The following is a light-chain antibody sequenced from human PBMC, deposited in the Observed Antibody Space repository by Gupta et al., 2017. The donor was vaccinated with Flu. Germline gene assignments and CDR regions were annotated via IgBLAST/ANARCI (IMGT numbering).Light chain of an antibody. CDR1: ALPKQY. CDR2: KDS. V-gene: IGLV3-25*03. J-gene: IGLJ1*01. Sequence: GQTARITCSGDALPKQYAYWYQQKPGQAPVLVIYKDSERPSGIPERFSGSSSGTTVTLTISGVQAEDEADYYCQSADSSGTYYVFGTGTKVTAL. CDR3: QSADSSGTYYV.